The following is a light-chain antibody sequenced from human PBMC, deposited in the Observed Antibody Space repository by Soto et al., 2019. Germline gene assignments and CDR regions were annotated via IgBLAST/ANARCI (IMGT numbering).Light chain of an antibody. CDR2: EVT. CDR3: SSYADSISVL. Sequence: QSALTQPPSASGSPGQSVTISCTGTSSDVGAYNYVSWYQQHPGKAPKLMIYEVTKRPSGVPDRFSGSKSGNTASLTVSGLQAEDEADYSCSSYADSISVLFGGGTKVTVL. CDR1: SSDVGAYNY. V-gene: IGLV2-8*01. J-gene: IGLJ3*02.